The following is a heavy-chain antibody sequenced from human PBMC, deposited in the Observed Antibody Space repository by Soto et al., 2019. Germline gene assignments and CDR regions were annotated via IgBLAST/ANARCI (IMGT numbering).Heavy chain of an antibody. CDR2: LYYSGST. CDR3: ARTILTGYGNWFDP. J-gene: IGHJ5*02. V-gene: IGHV4-59*08. Sequence: SETLSLTCTVSGGSISGYYWSWIRQPPGKGLEWVGYLYYSGSTNYNPSLMSRVTMSVDTSKNQFSLKLTSVTAADTAVYYCARTILTGYGNWFDPWGQGTLVTVSS. CDR1: GGSISGYY. D-gene: IGHD3-9*01.